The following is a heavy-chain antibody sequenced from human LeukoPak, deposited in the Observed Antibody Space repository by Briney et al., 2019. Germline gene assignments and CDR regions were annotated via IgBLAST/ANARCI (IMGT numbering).Heavy chain of an antibody. Sequence: PGGSLRLSCVGSGFTFSSSWTGWVRQAPGKGLEWVATIKQDASVEHYADSVKGRFTTSRDNAKSSLYLQMNTLRGEDTAVYYCARLVGDMTTWDYWGQGTLVTVSS. CDR2: IKQDASVE. V-gene: IGHV3-7*03. J-gene: IGHJ4*02. CDR3: ARLVGDMTTWDY. D-gene: IGHD1-26*01. CDR1: GFTFSSSW.